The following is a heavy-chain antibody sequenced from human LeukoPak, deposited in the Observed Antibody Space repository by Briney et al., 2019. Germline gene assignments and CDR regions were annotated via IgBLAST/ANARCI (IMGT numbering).Heavy chain of an antibody. CDR1: GGSFSGYY. J-gene: IGHJ6*02. D-gene: IGHD6-13*01. Sequence: SETLSLTCAVYGGSFSGYYWSWIRQPPGKGLEWIGEINHSGSTNYNPSLKSRVTIPVDTSKNQFSLKLSSVTAADTAVYYCARLRYSSSWYYYGMDVWGQGTTVTVSS. V-gene: IGHV4-34*01. CDR2: INHSGST. CDR3: ARLRYSSSWYYYGMDV.